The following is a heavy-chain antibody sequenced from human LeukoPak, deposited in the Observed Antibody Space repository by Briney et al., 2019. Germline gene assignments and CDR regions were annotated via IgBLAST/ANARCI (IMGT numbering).Heavy chain of an antibody. J-gene: IGHJ6*02. CDR1: GYIFPTYW. V-gene: IGHV5-51*01. CDR2: IYPDDSNI. CDR3: ARGSGSYYDDYYYGMDV. Sequence: GESLEISCKGSGYIFPTYWIGWVRQMPGKGLEWMGIIYPDDSNIRYSPSFQGQVTMSADKSISTAYLQWSSLKASDTAMYYCARGSGSYYDDYYYGMDVWGQGTTVTVS. D-gene: IGHD3-10*01.